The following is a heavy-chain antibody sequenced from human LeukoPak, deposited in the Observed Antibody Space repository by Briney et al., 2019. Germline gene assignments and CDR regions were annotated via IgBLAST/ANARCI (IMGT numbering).Heavy chain of an antibody. CDR2: INHSGST. J-gene: IGHJ4*02. CDR1: GGSFSGYY. Sequence: SETLSLTCAVYGGSFSGYYWSWIRQPPGKGLEWIGEINHSGSTNYNPSLKSRVTISVDTSKNQFSLKLSSVTAADTALYYCAREVLRSGWYGGPFDYWGQGALVTVST. CDR3: AREVLRSGWYGGPFDY. D-gene: IGHD6-19*01. V-gene: IGHV4-34*01.